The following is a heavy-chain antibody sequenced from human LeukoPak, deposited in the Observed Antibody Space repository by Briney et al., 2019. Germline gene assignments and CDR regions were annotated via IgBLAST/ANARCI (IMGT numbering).Heavy chain of an antibody. Sequence: GGSLRLSCAASGFTFSDYYMSWIRQAPGQGLQWVSSISSSSSYIYYADSVKGRFTISRDNAKNSLYLQMNSLRAEDTAVYYCARISGSPPDYWGQGTLVTVSS. CDR3: ARISGSPPDY. J-gene: IGHJ4*02. V-gene: IGHV3-11*06. CDR2: ISSSSSYI. CDR1: GFTFSDYY. D-gene: IGHD6-25*01.